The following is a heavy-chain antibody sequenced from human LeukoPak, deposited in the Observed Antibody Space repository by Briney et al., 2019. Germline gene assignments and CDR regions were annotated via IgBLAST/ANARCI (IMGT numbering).Heavy chain of an antibody. D-gene: IGHD6-13*01. CDR1: GDSFSYFY. CDR2: IYNSGST. V-gene: IGHV4-59*01. Sequence: PSETLSLTCTVSGDSFSYFYWSWIRQPPGKGLEWIGYIYNSGSTSYNPSLKSRVTISLDTSKNQFSLKLSSVTAADTAVYYCARVTGYMTEDYFDYWGQGTLITVSS. CDR3: ARVTGYMTEDYFDY. J-gene: IGHJ4*02.